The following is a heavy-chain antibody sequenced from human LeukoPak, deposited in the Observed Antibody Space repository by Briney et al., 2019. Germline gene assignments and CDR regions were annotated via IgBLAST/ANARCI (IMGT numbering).Heavy chain of an antibody. CDR1: GGTFSSYA. CDR3: ARAGTPSYYDILTGCDY. V-gene: IGHV1-69*06. J-gene: IGHJ4*02. CDR2: IIPIFGTA. D-gene: IGHD3-9*01. Sequence: ASVKVSCKASGGTFSSYAISWVRQAPGQGLEWMGGIIPIFGTANYAQKFQGRVTITADKSTSTAYMEPSSLRSEDTAVYYCARAGTPSYYDILTGCDYWGQGTLVTVSS.